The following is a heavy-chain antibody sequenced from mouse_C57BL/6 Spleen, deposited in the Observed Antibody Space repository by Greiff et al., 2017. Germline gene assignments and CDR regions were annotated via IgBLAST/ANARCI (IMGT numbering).Heavy chain of an antibody. CDR1: GYTFTSYW. V-gene: IGHV1-64*01. Sequence: QVQLQQPGAELVKPGASVKLSCKASGYTFTSYWMHWVKQRPGQGLEWIGMIHPNSGSTNYNEKFKSKATLTVDKSSSTAYMQLSSLTSEDSAVYYCASRTVVDAMDYGGQGTSVTVSS. CDR3: ASRTVVDAMDY. J-gene: IGHJ4*01. CDR2: IHPNSGST. D-gene: IGHD1-1*01.